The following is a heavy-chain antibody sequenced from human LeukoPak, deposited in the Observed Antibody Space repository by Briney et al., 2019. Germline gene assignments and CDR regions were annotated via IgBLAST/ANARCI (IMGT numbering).Heavy chain of an antibody. V-gene: IGHV1-18*01. CDR2: ISAYNGNT. J-gene: IGHJ3*02. Sequence: ASVKVSCKASGYTFTSYAISWVRQAPGQGLEWMGWISAYNGNTNYAQKLQGRVTMTTDTSTSTAYMELRSLRSDDTAVYYCARDHPLWSMCCFRDAFDIWGQGTMVTVSS. CDR1: GYTFTSYA. D-gene: IGHD2-15*01. CDR3: ARDHPLWSMCCFRDAFDI.